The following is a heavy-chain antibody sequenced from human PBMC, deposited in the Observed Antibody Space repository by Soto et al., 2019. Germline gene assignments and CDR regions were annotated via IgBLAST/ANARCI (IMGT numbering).Heavy chain of an antibody. J-gene: IGHJ3*02. Sequence: QVQLVESGGGVVQPGRSLRLSCAASGFTFSSYGMHWVRQAPGKGMEWVEVIWYDGSNKYYADSVKGRFTISRDNSKNTLYLQRDSLRADDTAVYYWAREGRAIVVVVAASDAFDIWCQGTMFTVSS. CDR3: AREGRAIVVVVAASDAFDI. CDR2: IWYDGSNK. CDR1: GFTFSSYG. V-gene: IGHV3-33*01. D-gene: IGHD2-15*01.